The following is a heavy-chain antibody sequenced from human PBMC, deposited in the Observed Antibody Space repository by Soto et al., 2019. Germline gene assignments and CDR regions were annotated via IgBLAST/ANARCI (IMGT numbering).Heavy chain of an antibody. J-gene: IGHJ4*02. CDR3: ARDTSPFYYDSSGYSNFDY. V-gene: IGHV1-46*01. CDR2: INPTGGST. D-gene: IGHD3-22*01. CDR1: GYTFTAYY. Sequence: QVQLVPSGAEVKRPGASVKVSCKASGYTFTAYYMHWVRQAPGQGLEWMGWINPTGGSTTYAQKFQGRVTMTRDTSTRTVYMELSSLRSDDTAVYYCARDTSPFYYDSSGYSNFDYWGQGTLVTVSS.